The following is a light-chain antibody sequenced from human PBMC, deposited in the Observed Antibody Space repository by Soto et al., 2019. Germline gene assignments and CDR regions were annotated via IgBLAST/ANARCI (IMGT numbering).Light chain of an antibody. CDR2: DND. J-gene: IGLJ1*01. V-gene: IGLV1-51*01. CDR3: GAWDISMNAYV. CDR1: NSNIGNYY. Sequence: QSVLTQPPSVTAAPGQKITISCSGTNSNIGNYYVSWYHQIPGTAPKLLIYDNDKRPSGIPDRFSGSKSGTSAALAITGLQTGDECDYSCGAWDISMNAYVFRGGTKGTVL.